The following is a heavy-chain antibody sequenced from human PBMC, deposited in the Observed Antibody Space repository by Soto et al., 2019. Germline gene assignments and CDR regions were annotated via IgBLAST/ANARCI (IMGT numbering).Heavy chain of an antibody. J-gene: IGHJ6*02. V-gene: IGHV3-7*05. Sequence: EVQLLESGGGLVQPGGCLRLSCAASGFTFSGYWMSWVRQAPGKGLEWVANIKQDGSEQFYVDSVKGRFTISRDNAKNSLYLQLTSLRAEDTAVYYCAREAVWGQGTTVTVSS. CDR3: AREAV. CDR2: IKQDGSEQ. CDR1: GFTFSGYW.